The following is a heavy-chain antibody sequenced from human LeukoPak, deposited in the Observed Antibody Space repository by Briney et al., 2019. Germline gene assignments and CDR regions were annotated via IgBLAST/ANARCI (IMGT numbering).Heavy chain of an antibody. Sequence: PGGSLRLSCTTSGFTFSSYWMHWLRQAPGKGLVWVSRINSDGSSITYADSVRGRFTISRDNAKDTLYLQINSLKAEDTAAYYCAREYLVTARFDPWGQGTLVTVSS. CDR3: AREYLVTARFDP. CDR1: GFTFSSYW. J-gene: IGHJ5*02. CDR2: INSDGSSI. D-gene: IGHD3-9*01. V-gene: IGHV3-74*01.